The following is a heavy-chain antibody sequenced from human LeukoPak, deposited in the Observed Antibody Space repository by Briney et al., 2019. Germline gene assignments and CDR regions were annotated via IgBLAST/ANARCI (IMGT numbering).Heavy chain of an antibody. Sequence: SETLSLTCTVSGGSISSYYWSWIRQPAGKGLEWIGRIYTSGSTNYNPSLKSRVTMSVDASKNQFSLKLSSVTAADTAVYYCARDRPTVGNPDSINNWFDPWGQGTLVTVSS. CDR3: ARDRPTVGNPDSINNWFDP. J-gene: IGHJ5*02. CDR1: GGSISSYY. V-gene: IGHV4-4*07. D-gene: IGHD4-23*01. CDR2: IYTSGST.